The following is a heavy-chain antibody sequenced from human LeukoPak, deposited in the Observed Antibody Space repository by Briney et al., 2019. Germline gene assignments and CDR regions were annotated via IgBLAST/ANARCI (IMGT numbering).Heavy chain of an antibody. CDR1: GYTFSNYA. D-gene: IGHD3-22*01. CDR3: AKASYDSSGYSIEY. J-gene: IGHJ4*02. Sequence: GGSLRLSCVGSGYTFSNYAMHWVRQAPGQGLEWVAAISDDGSNKYYRDSVKGRFIISRDNSKNTLYLQMNSLRAEDTAVYYCAKASYDSSGYSIEYWGQGTLVTVSS. CDR2: ISDDGSNK. V-gene: IGHV3-30-3*01.